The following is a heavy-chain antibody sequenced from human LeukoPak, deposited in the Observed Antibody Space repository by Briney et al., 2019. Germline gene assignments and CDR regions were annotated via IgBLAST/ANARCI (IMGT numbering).Heavy chain of an antibody. CDR3: AREPGIAAAGTIDY. Sequence: ASVKVSCKASGCTFTRYGISWVRPAPGQRLEWLGWISAYNGNTNYAQKLQGRVTITTDTSTSTAYKELRSLRSDDTAVYYCAREPGIAAAGTIDYWGQGTLVTVSS. J-gene: IGHJ4*02. CDR2: ISAYNGNT. V-gene: IGHV1-18*01. D-gene: IGHD6-13*01. CDR1: GCTFTRYG.